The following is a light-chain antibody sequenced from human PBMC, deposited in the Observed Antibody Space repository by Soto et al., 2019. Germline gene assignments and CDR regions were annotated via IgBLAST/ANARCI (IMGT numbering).Light chain of an antibody. CDR1: QSVSSSY. J-gene: IGKJ1*01. CDR2: GAS. Sequence: EIVLTQSPGTLSLSPGERAPLSCRASQSVSSSYVAWYQQKPGQAPRLLIYGASNRATGIPDRFSGSGSGTDFTLTISRLEPDECAVYYCQQYGNSPWTFGQGTEVEI. V-gene: IGKV3-20*01. CDR3: QQYGNSPWT.